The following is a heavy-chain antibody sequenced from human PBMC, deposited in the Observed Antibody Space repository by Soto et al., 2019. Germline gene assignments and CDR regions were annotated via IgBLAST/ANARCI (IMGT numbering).Heavy chain of an antibody. CDR3: ASAAVTGTAGLDF. D-gene: IGHD6-19*01. J-gene: IGHJ4*02. CDR2: ISAYNGNT. Sequence: ASVKVSCKASGYTFTHYGISWVRQAPGQGLEWMGWISAYNGNTYYTQKVQGRVTMTTDTSTNTAYMELRSLRSDDTAVYYCASAAVTGTAGLDFWGQGTQVTVSS. V-gene: IGHV1-18*04. CDR1: GYTFTHYG.